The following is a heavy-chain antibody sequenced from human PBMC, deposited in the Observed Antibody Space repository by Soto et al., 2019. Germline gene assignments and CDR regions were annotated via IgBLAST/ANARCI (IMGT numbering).Heavy chain of an antibody. J-gene: IGHJ5*02. CDR1: GGSISSYY. D-gene: IGHD6-13*01. Sequence: QVQLQESGPGLVKPSETLSLTCTVSGGSISSYYWSWIRQPPGKGLEWIGYIYYSGSTNYNPSLKSRVTISVDTSKNQFSLKLSSVTAADTAVYYCAGEIAAADPGWFDPWGQGTLVTVSS. CDR3: AGEIAAADPGWFDP. CDR2: IYYSGST. V-gene: IGHV4-59*01.